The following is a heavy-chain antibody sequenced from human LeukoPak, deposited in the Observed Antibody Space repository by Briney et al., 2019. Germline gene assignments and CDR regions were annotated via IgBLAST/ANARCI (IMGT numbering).Heavy chain of an antibody. V-gene: IGHV3-53*01. CDR1: GFTVSSNY. CDR3: ARGAPYSSNDY. Sequence: GGSLRLSCAASGFTVSSNYMSWVRQAPGKGLEWVSVIYSGGSTYYADSVKGRFTISRDNSKNTLYPQMNSLRAEDTAVYYCARGAPYSSNDYWGQGTLVTVSS. D-gene: IGHD6-19*01. J-gene: IGHJ4*02. CDR2: IYSGGST.